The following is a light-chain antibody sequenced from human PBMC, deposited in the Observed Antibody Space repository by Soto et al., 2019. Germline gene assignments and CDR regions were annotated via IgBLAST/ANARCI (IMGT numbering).Light chain of an antibody. CDR2: AAS. J-gene: IGKJ1*01. Sequence: DIQMTQSPSSVSASVGDRVTITCRASQGISIWLAWYQQKPGKAPTLLIYAASSLQSGVPSRFSGSGSGTDFTLTISSLQPEDFATYYCQQANSFPWTFGQGTKVEIK. V-gene: IGKV1-12*01. CDR3: QQANSFPWT. CDR1: QGISIW.